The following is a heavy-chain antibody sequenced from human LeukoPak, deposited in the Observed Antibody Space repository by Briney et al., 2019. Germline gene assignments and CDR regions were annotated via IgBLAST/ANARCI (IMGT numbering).Heavy chain of an antibody. Sequence: GESLRISCKGSGYSFTSYWISWVRQMPGKGLEWMGRIDPSDSYTNYNPSFQGHVTISADKSISTAYLQWSSLKASDTAMYYCARVAWFGKRSRGMDVWGKGTTVTVSS. CDR2: IDPSDSYT. V-gene: IGHV5-10-1*01. CDR1: GYSFTSYW. D-gene: IGHD3-10*01. CDR3: ARVAWFGKRSRGMDV. J-gene: IGHJ6*04.